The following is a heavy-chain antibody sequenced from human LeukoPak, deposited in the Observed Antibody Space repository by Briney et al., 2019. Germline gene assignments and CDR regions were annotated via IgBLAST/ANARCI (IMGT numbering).Heavy chain of an antibody. D-gene: IGHD6-19*01. CDR3: ARFSSGWSSDAFDI. J-gene: IGHJ3*02. CDR2: INHSGST. Sequence: SETLSLTCTVSGGSISSYYWSWIRQPPGKGLEWIGEINHSGSTNYNPSLKSRVTISVDTSKNQFSLKLSSVTAADTAVYYCARFSSGWSSDAFDIWGQGTMVTVSS. CDR1: GGSISSYY. V-gene: IGHV4-34*01.